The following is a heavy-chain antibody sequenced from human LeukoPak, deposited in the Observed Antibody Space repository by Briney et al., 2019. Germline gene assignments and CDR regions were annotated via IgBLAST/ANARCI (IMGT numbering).Heavy chain of an antibody. V-gene: IGHV3-21*01. D-gene: IGHD6-13*01. CDR1: GFTFSSYS. Sequence: GGSPRLSCAASGFTFSSYSMNWVRQAPGKGLEWVSSISSSSSYIYYADSVKGRFTISRDNAKNSLYLQMNSLRAEDTAVYYCARSIAAAGTHGVFDYWGQGTLVTVSS. CDR2: ISSSSSYI. J-gene: IGHJ4*02. CDR3: ARSIAAAGTHGVFDY.